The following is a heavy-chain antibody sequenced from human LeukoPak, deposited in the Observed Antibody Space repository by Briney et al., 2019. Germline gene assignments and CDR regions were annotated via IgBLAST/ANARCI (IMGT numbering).Heavy chain of an antibody. CDR2: ISAYNGNT. Sequence: ASVKVSCKASGYTFTSYGISWVRQAPGQGLEWMGWISAYNGNTNYAQELQGRVTMTTDTSTSTAYMELRSLRSDDTAVYYCAREGVAVAGVYYFDYWGQGTLVTVSS. CDR3: AREGVAVAGVYYFDY. CDR1: GYTFTSYG. V-gene: IGHV1-18*01. D-gene: IGHD6-19*01. J-gene: IGHJ4*02.